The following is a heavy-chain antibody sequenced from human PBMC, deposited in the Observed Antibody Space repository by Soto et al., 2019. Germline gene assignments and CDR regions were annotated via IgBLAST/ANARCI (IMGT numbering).Heavy chain of an antibody. D-gene: IGHD6-19*01. CDR3: ARERPDGCRLDP. CDR2: IYYSGST. J-gene: IGHJ5*02. V-gene: IGHV4-59*12. CDR1: GGSISNYY. Sequence: SETLSLTCTVSGGSISNYYWSWIRQPPGKGLEWIGYIYYSGSTYYSPSLKSRVTISVDTSKNQFSLNLSSVTAADTAVYYCARERPDGCRLDPWGQGTLVTVSS.